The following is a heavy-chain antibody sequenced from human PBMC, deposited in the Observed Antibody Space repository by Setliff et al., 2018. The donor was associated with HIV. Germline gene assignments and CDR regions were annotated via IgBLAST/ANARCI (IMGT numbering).Heavy chain of an antibody. CDR2: IIPMYNIP. CDR1: GGTLSNYV. J-gene: IGHJ6*02. CDR3: ARHNVITYGGLLFDYYYYGMDV. Sequence: SVKVSCKTSGGTLSNYVITWVRQAPGQGLEWMGMIIPMYNIPAYAQKFQGRVTFTADESTSTAYMELSSLSSEDTAVYYCARHNVITYGGLLFDYYYYGMDVWGPGTTVTVSS. V-gene: IGHV1-69*13. D-gene: IGHD3-16*01.